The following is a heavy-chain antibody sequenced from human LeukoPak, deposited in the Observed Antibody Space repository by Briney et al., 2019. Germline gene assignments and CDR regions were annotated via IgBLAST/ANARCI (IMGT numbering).Heavy chain of an antibody. CDR1: GYTLTELS. Sequence: ASVKVSCKVSGYTLTELSMHWVRQAPGKGLGWMGGFDPEDGETIYAQKFQGRVTMTEDTSTDTAYMELSSLRSEDTAVYYCATVEYYDFWSGYYTLDYWGQGTLVTVSS. V-gene: IGHV1-24*01. CDR2: FDPEDGET. D-gene: IGHD3-3*01. J-gene: IGHJ4*02. CDR3: ATVEYYDFWSGYYTLDY.